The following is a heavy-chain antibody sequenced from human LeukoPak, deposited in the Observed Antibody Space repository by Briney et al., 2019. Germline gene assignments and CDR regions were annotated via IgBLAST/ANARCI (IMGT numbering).Heavy chain of an antibody. CDR3: TRAERIAGRSGYNWFDP. D-gene: IGHD6-6*01. Sequence: ASVKLSCNVSGSSCTSYDINWVRQATGQGLGGMGWMNPNSGNTCYAQKVQGRVTMTRDNSIHTAYMELSSLRSEHTAVYYCTRAERIAGRSGYNWFDPWGQGTLVTVSS. CDR2: MNPNSGNT. CDR1: GSSCTSYD. V-gene: IGHV1-8*01. J-gene: IGHJ5*02.